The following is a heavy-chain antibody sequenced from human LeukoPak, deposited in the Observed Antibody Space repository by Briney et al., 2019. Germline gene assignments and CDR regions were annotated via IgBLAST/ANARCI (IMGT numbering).Heavy chain of an antibody. Sequence: SVKVSCKASGFTFTGSAMQWVRQARGQRLEWIGWIVVGSGNTNYAQKFQERVTITRDMSTSTAYMELSSLRSEDTAVYYCAASYSSSWYYYYYMDVWGKGTTVTVSS. V-gene: IGHV1-58*02. CDR3: AASYSSSWYYYYYMDV. CDR1: GFTFTGSA. J-gene: IGHJ6*03. D-gene: IGHD6-13*01. CDR2: IVVGSGNT.